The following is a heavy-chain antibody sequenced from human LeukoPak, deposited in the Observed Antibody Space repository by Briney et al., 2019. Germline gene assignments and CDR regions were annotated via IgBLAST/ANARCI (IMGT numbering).Heavy chain of an antibody. CDR3: ARVVLLWFGELLSTAGAFDI. J-gene: IGHJ3*02. CDR1: GYTCTSYG. V-gene: IGHV1-18*01. Sequence: ASVKVSCKASGYTCTSYGISWVRQAPGQGLEWMGWISAYNGNTNYAQKLQGRVTMTTDTSTSTAYMELRSLRSDDTAVYYCARVVLLWFGELLSTAGAFDIWGQGTMVTVSS. D-gene: IGHD3-10*01. CDR2: ISAYNGNT.